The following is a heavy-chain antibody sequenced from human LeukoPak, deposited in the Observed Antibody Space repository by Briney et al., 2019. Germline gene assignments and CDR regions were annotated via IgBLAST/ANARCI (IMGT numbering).Heavy chain of an antibody. CDR3: ASNTDPPI. J-gene: IGHJ3*02. Sequence: GGSLRLSCAASGFTFSSYAMHWARQAPGKGLEYVSAISSNEGSTYYANSVKGRFTISRDNSKNTLYLQMGSLRAEDMAVYYCASNTDPPIWGQGTMVTVSS. CDR2: ISSNEGST. CDR1: GFTFSSYA. V-gene: IGHV3-64*01.